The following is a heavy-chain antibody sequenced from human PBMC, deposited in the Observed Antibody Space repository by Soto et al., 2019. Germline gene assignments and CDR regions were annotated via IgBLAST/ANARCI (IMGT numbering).Heavy chain of an antibody. CDR2: IKQDGSEE. J-gene: IGHJ6*04. CDR3: AREIAARL. CDR1: GFTFSSYW. Sequence: EVQLVESGGGLVQPGGSLRLSCAASGFTFSSYWMSWFHQAPGKGLEWVANIKQDGSEENYVDSVKGRFTISRDNAKNALYLQMNSLRVEDMAVYYCAREIAARLWGKGTTVTVSS. V-gene: IGHV3-7*01. D-gene: IGHD6-6*01.